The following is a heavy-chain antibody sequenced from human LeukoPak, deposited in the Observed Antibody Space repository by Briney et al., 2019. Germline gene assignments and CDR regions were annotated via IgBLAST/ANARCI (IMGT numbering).Heavy chain of an antibody. D-gene: IGHD6-19*01. J-gene: IGHJ5*02. V-gene: IGHV3-23*01. CDR3: ANFERTVAGPYNWFDP. CDR1: GFTFSYYY. CDR2: ISASGGNT. Sequence: GGSLRLSCAASGFTFSYYYMSGVRQAPGKGLEWVSGISASGGNTYYADSVKGRFTISRDNSRNTLYVQMNSLRAEDTAVYYCANFERTVAGPYNWFDPWGQGTLVTVSS.